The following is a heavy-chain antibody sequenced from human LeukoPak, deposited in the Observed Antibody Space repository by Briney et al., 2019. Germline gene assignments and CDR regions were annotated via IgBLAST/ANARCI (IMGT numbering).Heavy chain of an antibody. CDR3: ARGRVNWFDP. CDR1: GGSFSGYY. V-gene: IGHV4-34*09. Sequence: SETPSLTCAVYGGSFSGYYWSWIRQPPGKGLEWIGEINHSGSTYYSPSLKSRVTISVDTSKNQFSLKLSSVTAADTAVYYCARGRVNWFDPWGQGTLVTVSS. J-gene: IGHJ5*02. D-gene: IGHD3-3*01. CDR2: INHSGST.